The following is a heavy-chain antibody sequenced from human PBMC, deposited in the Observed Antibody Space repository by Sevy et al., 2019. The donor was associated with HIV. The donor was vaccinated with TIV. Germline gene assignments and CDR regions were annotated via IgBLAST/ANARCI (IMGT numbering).Heavy chain of an antibody. CDR2: INGRGGST. J-gene: IGHJ4*02. Sequence: GSLRLSCVVSGYSFSSYAISWVRQAPGKGLEWVSTINGRGGSTYYADSVKGRFTISRDNPKNTLFLQMINLRVDDTAIYYCARPSARIAAAASAFYDNWGQGTLVTVSS. CDR1: GYSFSSYA. V-gene: IGHV3-23*01. CDR3: ARPSARIAAAASAFYDN. D-gene: IGHD6-13*01.